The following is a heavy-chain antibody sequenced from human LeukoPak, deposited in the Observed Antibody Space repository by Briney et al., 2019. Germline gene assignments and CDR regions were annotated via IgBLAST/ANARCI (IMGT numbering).Heavy chain of an antibody. V-gene: IGHV3-21*01. D-gene: IGHD4-17*01. Sequence: GGSLRLSCAASGFTFSSYSMNWVRQAPGKGLEWVSSISSSSSYIYYADSVKGRFTIPRDNAKNSLYLQMNSLRAEDTAVYYCARGSFYGDSEGYFDYWGQGTLVTVSS. CDR2: ISSSSSYI. CDR3: ARGSFYGDSEGYFDY. CDR1: GFTFSSYS. J-gene: IGHJ4*02.